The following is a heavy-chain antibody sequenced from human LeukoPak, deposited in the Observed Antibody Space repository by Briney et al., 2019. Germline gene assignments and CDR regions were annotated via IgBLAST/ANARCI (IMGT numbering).Heavy chain of an antibody. CDR3: ARVLTGYFGRFDF. J-gene: IGHJ4*02. CDR1: GGSFSGYY. V-gene: IGHV4-34*01. Sequence: SETLSLTCAVYGGSFSGYYWSWIRQPPGKGLEWIGEINHSGSTNYNPSLKSRVTISVDTSKNQFSLKLSSVTAADTAVYYCARVLTGYFGRFDFGGQGTLVTVSS. D-gene: IGHD3-9*01. CDR2: INHSGST.